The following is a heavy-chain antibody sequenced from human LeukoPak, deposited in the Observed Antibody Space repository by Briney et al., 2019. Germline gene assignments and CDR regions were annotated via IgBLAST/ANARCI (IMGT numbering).Heavy chain of an antibody. CDR3: ARIPSYYYYYMDV. CDR2: IYYSGSS. D-gene: IGHD2-21*01. J-gene: IGHJ6*03. V-gene: IGHV4-39*01. Sequence: SETLTLTCTVSAGSISSYSYYWGWIRQPPGKGLEWIGSIYYSGSSYYNPSLKSRVTISVDTSKNQFSLMLTSVTAADTAVYYCARIPSYYYYYMDVWGKGTTVTASS. CDR1: AGSISSYSYY.